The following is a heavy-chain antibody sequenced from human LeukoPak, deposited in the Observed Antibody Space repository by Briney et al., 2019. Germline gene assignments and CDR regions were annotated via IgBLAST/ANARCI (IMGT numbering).Heavy chain of an antibody. CDR3: ARVLNGYNDY. Sequence: PGGSLRLSCEGSAFISSGHWMNWVRQAPGKGLEWVAVISYDGSNKYYADSVKGRFTISRDNSKNTLYLQMNSLRAEDTAVYYCARVLNGYNDYWGQGTLVTVSS. D-gene: IGHD5-24*01. CDR1: AFISSGHW. CDR2: ISYDGSNK. V-gene: IGHV3-30-3*01. J-gene: IGHJ4*02.